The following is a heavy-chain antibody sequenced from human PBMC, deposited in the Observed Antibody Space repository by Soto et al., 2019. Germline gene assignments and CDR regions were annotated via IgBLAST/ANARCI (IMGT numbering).Heavy chain of an antibody. CDR2: IWYDGSKE. V-gene: IGHV3-33*06. CDR1: GFTFSNHG. J-gene: IGHJ4*02. Sequence: QVQLVESGGGVVQPGRSLRLSCVGSGFTFSNHGMHWFRQAPGKGLEWVADIWYDGSKEKYADSVKGRFSISRDDSKNTXXLQMNSLRVEDTAVYFCAKDSPDCSGGSCYAVIHYWGQGTLVTVSS. D-gene: IGHD2-15*01. CDR3: AKDSPDCSGGSCYAVIHY.